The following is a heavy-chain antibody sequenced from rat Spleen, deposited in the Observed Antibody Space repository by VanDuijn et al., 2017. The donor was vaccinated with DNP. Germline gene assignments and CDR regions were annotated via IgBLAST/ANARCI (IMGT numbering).Heavy chain of an antibody. CDR3: ARGGRSYFDY. D-gene: IGHD1-11*01. CDR2: ITSGVGST. V-gene: IGHV5-31*01. Sequence: EVQLVESGGGLVQPGRSLKLSCAASGFTFSYYWMTWIRQVPGKGLEWIASITSGVGSTSYPDSVKGRFTISRDNAKNTLYLQMNSLRSEDTATYYCARGGRSYFDYWGQGVMVTVSS. CDR1: GFTFSYYW. J-gene: IGHJ2*01.